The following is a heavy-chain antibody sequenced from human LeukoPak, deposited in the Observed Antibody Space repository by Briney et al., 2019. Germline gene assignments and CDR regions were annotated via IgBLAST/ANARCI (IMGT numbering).Heavy chain of an antibody. D-gene: IGHD3-16*01. CDR2: IDTNTGNP. CDR3: VGLRRDDYVWGSHY. Sequence: ASVKVSCKASGYTFTSYAINWVRQAPGQGLEWLGWIDTNTGNPTYAQGFTGRFVFSLDTSVSTTYLQMSSLKAEDTAVYYCVGLRRDDYVWGSHYWGQGTLVTVSS. V-gene: IGHV7-4-1*02. J-gene: IGHJ4*02. CDR1: GYTFTSYA.